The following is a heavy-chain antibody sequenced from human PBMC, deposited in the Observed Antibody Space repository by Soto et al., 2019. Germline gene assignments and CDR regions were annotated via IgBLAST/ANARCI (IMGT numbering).Heavy chain of an antibody. D-gene: IGHD6-13*01. V-gene: IGHV1-3*01. Sequence: ASVKVSCKASGYTFTSYAMHWVRQAPGQRLEWMGWINAGNGNTKYSQKFQGRVTITRDTSASTAYMELSSLRSEDTAVYYCARVPDIAAAANFDYWGQGTLVTVSS. CDR3: ARVPDIAAAANFDY. CDR2: INAGNGNT. J-gene: IGHJ4*02. CDR1: GYTFTSYA.